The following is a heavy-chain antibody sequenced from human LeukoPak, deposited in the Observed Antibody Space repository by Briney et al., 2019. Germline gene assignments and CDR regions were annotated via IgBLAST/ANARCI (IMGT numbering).Heavy chain of an antibody. CDR1: GFIFGNYS. Sequence: PGGSPRLSCEPSGFIFGNYSMNWDRQAQGRGMEWVSVTSSDGSLEFYVDSVNGRFSISRDNSKNTLYLQMNRLRAEDTAVYYCAKDIWFGDGFDSWGQGTLVTVSS. CDR3: AKDIWFGDGFDS. D-gene: IGHD3-10*01. V-gene: IGHV3-30*18. J-gene: IGHJ4*02. CDR2: TSSDGSLE.